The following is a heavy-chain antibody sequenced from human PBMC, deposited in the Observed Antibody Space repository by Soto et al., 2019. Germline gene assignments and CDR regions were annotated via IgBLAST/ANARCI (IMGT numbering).Heavy chain of an antibody. D-gene: IGHD1-1*01. CDR3: ASDYNGRYDY. CDR2: IYHSGST. CDR1: GGSISSGGYS. Sequence: PSETLSLTCANSGGSISSGGYSWSWIRQPPGKGLEWIGYIYHSGSTYYNPSLKSRVTISVDRSKNQFSLKLSSVTAADTAVYYCASDYNGRYDYWGQGTLVAVSS. V-gene: IGHV4-30-2*01. J-gene: IGHJ4*02.